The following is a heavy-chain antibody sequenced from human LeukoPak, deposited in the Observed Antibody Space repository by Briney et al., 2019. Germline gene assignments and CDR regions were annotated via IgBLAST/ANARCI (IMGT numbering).Heavy chain of an antibody. J-gene: IGHJ4*02. CDR3: ARVPWNRSGYSYGLNDY. CDR1: GGSFSGYY. CDR2: INHSGST. D-gene: IGHD5-18*01. V-gene: IGHV4-34*01. Sequence: SETLSLTCAVYGGSFSGYYWSWIRQPPGKGLEWIGEINHSGSTNYNPSLKSRVTISVDTSKNQFSLKLSSVTAADTAVCYCARVPWNRSGYSYGLNDYWGQGTLVTVSS.